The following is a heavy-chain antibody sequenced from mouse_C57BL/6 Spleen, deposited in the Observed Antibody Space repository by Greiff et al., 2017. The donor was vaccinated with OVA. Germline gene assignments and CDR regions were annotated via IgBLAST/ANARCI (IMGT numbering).Heavy chain of an antibody. CDR2: IHPSDSDT. Sequence: QVQLKQPGAELVKPGASVKVSCKASGYTFTSYWMHWVKQRPGQGLEWIGRIHPSDSDTNYNQKFKGKATLTVDKSSSTAYMQLSSLTSEDSAVYYCATYGSTGGFAYWGQGTLVTVSA. J-gene: IGHJ3*01. D-gene: IGHD2-1*01. V-gene: IGHV1-74*01. CDR3: ATYGSTGGFAY. CDR1: GYTFTSYW.